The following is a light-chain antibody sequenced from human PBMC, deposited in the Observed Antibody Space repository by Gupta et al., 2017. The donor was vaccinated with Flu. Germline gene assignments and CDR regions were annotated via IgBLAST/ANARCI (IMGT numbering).Light chain of an antibody. J-gene: IGLJ1*01. CDR3: QSYDSSLSGYV. V-gene: IGLV1-40*01. CDR1: SSNIGAGSD. CDR2: GNS. Sequence: QSVLTQPPSVSGAPGQRVTISCTGSSSNIGAGSDVHWYQQIPGTAPKLLLYGNSNRPSGVPDRFSGSKSGTSASLAITGLQAEDEADYYCQSYDSSLSGYVFGTGTKVTVL.